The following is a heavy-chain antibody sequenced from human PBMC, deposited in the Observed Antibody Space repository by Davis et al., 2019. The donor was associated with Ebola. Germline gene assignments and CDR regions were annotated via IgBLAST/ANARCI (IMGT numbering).Heavy chain of an antibody. CDR2: ISWNSGSI. CDR1: GFTVSSNY. D-gene: IGHD6-13*01. J-gene: IGHJ4*02. CDR3: AKDVAAGNVPV. Sequence: SLKISCAASGFTVSSNYMSWVRQAPGKGLEWVSGISWNSGSIGYADSVKGRFTISRDNAKNSLYLQMNSLRAEDTALYYCAKDVAAGNVPVWGQGTLVTVSS. V-gene: IGHV3-9*01.